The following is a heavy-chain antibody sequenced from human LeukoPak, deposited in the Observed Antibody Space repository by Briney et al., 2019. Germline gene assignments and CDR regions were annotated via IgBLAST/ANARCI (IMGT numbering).Heavy chain of an antibody. CDR3: ARDQSLLSYRGEAFDI. V-gene: IGHV1-69*06. D-gene: IGHD3-10*01. Sequence: GSSVKVSCKASGGTFSSYAISWVRQAPGQGLEWMGGIIPIFGTANYAQKFQGRVTITADKSTSTAYMELSSLRSEDTAVYYCARDQSLLSYRGEAFDIWGQGTMVTVSS. CDR2: IIPIFGTA. J-gene: IGHJ3*02. CDR1: GGTFSSYA.